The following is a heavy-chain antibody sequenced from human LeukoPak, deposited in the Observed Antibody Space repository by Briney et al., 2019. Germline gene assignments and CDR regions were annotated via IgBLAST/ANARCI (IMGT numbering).Heavy chain of an antibody. J-gene: IGHJ4*02. CDR3: ARHSGTQGYFDY. CDR2: FYYRGST. D-gene: IGHD1-14*01. Sequence: SETLSLTCTVSGGSISSYYWSWIRQPPGKGLEWIGHFYYRGSTNYNPSLKSRVTISLDTSKNQFSLRLRSVTAADTAVYYCARHSGTQGYFDYWGQGTRVTVSS. V-gene: IGHV4-59*12. CDR1: GGSISSYY.